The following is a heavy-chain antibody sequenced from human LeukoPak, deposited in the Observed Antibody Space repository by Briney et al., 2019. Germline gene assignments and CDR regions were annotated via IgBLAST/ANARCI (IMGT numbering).Heavy chain of an antibody. CDR1: GYTFTGYY. Sequence: GASVKVSCKASGYTFTGYYMHWVRQAPGQGLEWMGWINPNIGGTNYAQKFQGRVTMTRDTSISTAYMELSRLRSNDTAVYCCARSYDILTGYYFDYWGQGTLVTVSS. CDR3: ARSYDILTGYYFDY. J-gene: IGHJ4*02. V-gene: IGHV1-2*02. D-gene: IGHD3-9*01. CDR2: INPNIGGT.